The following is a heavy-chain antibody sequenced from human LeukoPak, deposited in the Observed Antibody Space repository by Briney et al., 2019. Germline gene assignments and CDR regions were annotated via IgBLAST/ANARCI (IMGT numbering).Heavy chain of an antibody. CDR2: ISYDGSNK. J-gene: IGHJ4*02. V-gene: IGHV3-30-3*01. CDR3: ATPPYGDYRWSNFDY. Sequence: PGRSLRLSCAASGFTFSSYAMHWVRQAPGKGLEWVAVISYDGSNKYYADSVKGRFTISRDNSKNTLYLQMNSLRAEDTAVYYCATPPYGDYRWSNFDYWGQGTLVTVSS. CDR1: GFTFSSYA. D-gene: IGHD4-17*01.